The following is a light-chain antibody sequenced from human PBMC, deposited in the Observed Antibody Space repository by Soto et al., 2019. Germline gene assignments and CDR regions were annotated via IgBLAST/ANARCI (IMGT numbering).Light chain of an antibody. CDR2: GAS. CDR3: QQYGSSPRT. V-gene: IGKV3-20*01. J-gene: IGKJ4*01. CDR1: QSVSSGY. Sequence: EIVLTQSPGTLSLSPGERATLSCRASQSVSSGYLAWYQQKPGQAPRLLIYGASTRATGIPDRFSGSGSGTDFTLTISRLEPEAFAVYYCQQYGSSPRTFGGGTKVEIK.